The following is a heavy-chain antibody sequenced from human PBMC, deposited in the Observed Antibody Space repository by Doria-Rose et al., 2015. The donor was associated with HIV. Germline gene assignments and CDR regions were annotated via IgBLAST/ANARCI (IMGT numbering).Heavy chain of an antibody. CDR1: GFSFESYA. CDR2: ISWDSGAK. Sequence: VQLVQSWGGLVQPGRSLRLSCVGSGFSFESYAMHWVRLAPGKGLEWVAGISWDSGAKGNADSVEGRFTISRDNAKKSVYLEMRSLRPEDTAFYYCAKAPIIGPKYYFYMDVRGKGTSVTVSS. CDR3: AKAPIIGPKYYFYMDV. D-gene: IGHD3-3*01. V-gene: IGHV3-9*01. J-gene: IGHJ6*03.